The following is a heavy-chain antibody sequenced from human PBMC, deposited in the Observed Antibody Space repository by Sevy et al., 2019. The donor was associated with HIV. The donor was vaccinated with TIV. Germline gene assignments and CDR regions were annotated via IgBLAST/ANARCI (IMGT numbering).Heavy chain of an antibody. CDR3: ARNTYYYDSTGYRAFDL. CDR1: GFTFSDYA. V-gene: IGHV3-20*04. D-gene: IGHD3-22*01. CDR2: MNWKGDNT. Sequence: GGSLRLSCVASGFTFSDYAMSWVRQPPGKGLEWVSSMNWKGDNTGYADSLKGRFTISRDSTKNSLFLQINSLRVEDTALHYCARNTYYYDSTGYRAFDLWGQGTMVTVSS. J-gene: IGHJ3*01.